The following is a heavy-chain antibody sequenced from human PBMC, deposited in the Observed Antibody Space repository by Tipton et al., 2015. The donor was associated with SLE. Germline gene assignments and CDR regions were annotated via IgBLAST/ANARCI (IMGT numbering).Heavy chain of an antibody. CDR3: ARESI. CDR1: GGSISSGNYF. Sequence: LRLSCNVSGGSISSGNYFWTWLRQPAGKGLEWIGRAMINGNSNYNPSLKSRVTISIDTSKNQFSPRLISVTAADTAVYYCARESIWGQGTMVTVSS. CDR2: AMINGNS. J-gene: IGHJ3*02. V-gene: IGHV4-61*02.